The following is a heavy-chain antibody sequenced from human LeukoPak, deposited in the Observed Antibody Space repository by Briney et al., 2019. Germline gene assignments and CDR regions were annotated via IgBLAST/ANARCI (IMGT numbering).Heavy chain of an antibody. V-gene: IGHV3-7*01. Sequence: PGGSLRLSCAASGFTFSRYWMSWVRQAPGKGLVWVASIKQDGGEKYYVDSVKGRFTVSRDNAKNSVYVQMNRLRVEDTAIYYCARDADLGATISGAFDIRGQGRKVTVSS. CDR3: ARDADLGATISGAFDI. J-gene: IGHJ3*02. CDR2: IKQDGGEK. D-gene: IGHD5-24*01. CDR1: GFTFSRYW.